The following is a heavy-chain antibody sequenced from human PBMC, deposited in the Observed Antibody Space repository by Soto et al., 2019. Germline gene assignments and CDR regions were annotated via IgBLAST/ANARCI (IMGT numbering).Heavy chain of an antibody. Sequence: GGSLRLSCAAPGFTFSSYGMHWVRQAPGKGLEWVAVIWYDGSNKYYADSVKGRFTISRDNSKNTLYLQMNSLRAEDTAVYYCARGSPRNTDFDYWGQGTLVTVSS. D-gene: IGHD1-1*01. CDR1: GFTFSSYG. CDR2: IWYDGSNK. J-gene: IGHJ4*02. V-gene: IGHV3-33*01. CDR3: ARGSPRNTDFDY.